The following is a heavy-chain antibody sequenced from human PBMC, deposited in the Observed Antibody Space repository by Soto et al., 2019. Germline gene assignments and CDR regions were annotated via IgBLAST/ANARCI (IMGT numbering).Heavy chain of an antibody. CDR3: VRAGVWEPSHY. D-gene: IGHD1-26*01. V-gene: IGHV1-18*01. CDR2: ISAYNGNT. CDR1: GYTFTSYG. J-gene: IGHJ4*02. Sequence: QVQLVQSGAEEKKPGASMKVSCKASGYTFTSYGISGVRQAPGQGLECMGWISAYNGNTNYAQRLQGRVTMTTDTSTDTAYMELRSLRSDDTTVYYCVRAGVWEPSHYLGQGTLVTVSS.